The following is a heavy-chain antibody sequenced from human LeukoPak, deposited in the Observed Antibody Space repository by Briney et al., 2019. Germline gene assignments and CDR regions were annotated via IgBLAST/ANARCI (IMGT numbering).Heavy chain of an antibody. Sequence: GGSLRLSCAASGFTFSTYGMNWVRQAPGKGLEWVSAISAGGGNTYYADSVKGRFTISRDNSKNTLFLEMNSLRAEDTAVYYCAKEYSVRNQFDYWGQGTLVTVSS. V-gene: IGHV3-23*01. CDR2: ISAGGGNT. CDR1: GFTFSTYG. D-gene: IGHD1-14*01. J-gene: IGHJ4*02. CDR3: AKEYSVRNQFDY.